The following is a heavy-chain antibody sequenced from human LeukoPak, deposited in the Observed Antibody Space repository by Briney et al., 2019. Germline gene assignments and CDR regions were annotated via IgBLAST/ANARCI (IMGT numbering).Heavy chain of an antibody. CDR3: ARALTLYGDYVTLDAFDI. Sequence: SETLSLTCAVSGGSISGGGYSWSWIRQPPGKGLEWIGYIYHSGSTYYNPSLKSRVTIAVDRSKNQFSLKLSSVTAADTAVYYCARALTLYGDYVTLDAFDIWGQGTMVTVSS. CDR1: GGSISGGGYS. J-gene: IGHJ3*02. D-gene: IGHD4-17*01. V-gene: IGHV4-30-2*01. CDR2: IYHSGST.